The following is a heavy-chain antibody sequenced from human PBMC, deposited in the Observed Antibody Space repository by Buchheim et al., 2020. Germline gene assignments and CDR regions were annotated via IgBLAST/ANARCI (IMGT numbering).Heavy chain of an antibody. CDR3: ARDSPVGAGYFVY. J-gene: IGHJ4*02. V-gene: IGHV4-59*01. D-gene: IGHD1-26*01. Sequence: QVQLQESGPGLVKPSETLSLTCTVSGGSISSYYWSWIRQPPGKGLEWIGYIYYSGSTNYNPSLKRRVTISVDTSKNQFSLKLSSVTAADTAVYYCARDSPVGAGYFVYWGQGTL. CDR2: IYYSGST. CDR1: GGSISSYY.